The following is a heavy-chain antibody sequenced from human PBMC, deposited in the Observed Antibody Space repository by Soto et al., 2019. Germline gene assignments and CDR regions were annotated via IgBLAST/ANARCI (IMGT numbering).Heavy chain of an antibody. CDR2: FIAMLGTP. CDR3: ARGAMAKFDY. Sequence: SVKVSCKASGGTFGSHVVAWVRQAPGQGLEWMGGFIAMLGTPTYAKKVQGRATITADESLTSSYLELRSLRSEDTAVYFCARGAMAKFDYWGQGTVVNVSS. CDR1: GGTFGSHV. V-gene: IGHV1-69*13. J-gene: IGHJ4*02. D-gene: IGHD5-18*01.